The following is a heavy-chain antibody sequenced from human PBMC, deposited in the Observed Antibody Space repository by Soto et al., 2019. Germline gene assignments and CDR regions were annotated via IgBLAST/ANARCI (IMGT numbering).Heavy chain of an antibody. V-gene: IGHV1-18*01. D-gene: IGHD5-18*01. Sequence: ASVKVSCKASGYTFTSYGISWVRQAPGQGLEWMGWISADNGNTNYAQKLQGRVTMTTDTSTSTAYMERRSLRSNDTAVYYWARGDGYSYGPAYSGMDAWDQGSRVTIPS. CDR2: ISADNGNT. CDR1: GYTFTSYG. J-gene: IGHJ6*02. CDR3: ARGDGYSYGPAYSGMDA.